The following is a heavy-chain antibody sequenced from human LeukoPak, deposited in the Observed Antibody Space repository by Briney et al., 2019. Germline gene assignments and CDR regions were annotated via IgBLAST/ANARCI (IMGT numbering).Heavy chain of an antibody. Sequence: LRLSCAASGFTVSSNYMSWVRQHPGKGLEWIGYIYYSGSTYYNPSLKSRVTISVDTSKNQFSLKLSSVTAADTAVYYCARGPSGYSSGWFDYWGQGTLVTVSS. CDR2: IYYSGST. V-gene: IGHV4-31*02. CDR3: ARGPSGYSSGWFDY. J-gene: IGHJ4*02. D-gene: IGHD6-19*01. CDR1: GFTVSSNY.